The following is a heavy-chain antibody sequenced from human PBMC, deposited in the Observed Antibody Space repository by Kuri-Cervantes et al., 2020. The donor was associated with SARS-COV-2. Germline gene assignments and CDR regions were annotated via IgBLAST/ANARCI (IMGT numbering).Heavy chain of an antibody. D-gene: IGHD3-3*01. Sequence: QTLSLTCAASGFTFSNYWISWVRQAPGKGLEWVGFIRSKAYGGTTEYAASVKGRFTISRDDSKSIAYLQMNSLKTEDTAVYYCTRDNFWSGFFDYWGQGTLVTVSS. CDR2: IRSKAYGGTT. CDR1: GFTFSNYW. V-gene: IGHV3-49*04. J-gene: IGHJ4*02. CDR3: TRDNFWSGFFDY.